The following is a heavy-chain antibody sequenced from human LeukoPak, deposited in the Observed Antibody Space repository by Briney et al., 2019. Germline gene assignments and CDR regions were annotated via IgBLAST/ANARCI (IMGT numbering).Heavy chain of an antibody. J-gene: IGHJ6*02. Sequence: GGSLRLSCAASGFTFSDYYMSWIRQAPGKGLEWVSYISSSGSTIYYADSVKSRFTISRDNAKTSLYLQMNSLRAEDTAVYYCARDSAVATYYGVDVWGQGTTVTVS. CDR3: ARDSAVATYYGVDV. D-gene: IGHD6-19*01. V-gene: IGHV3-11*04. CDR1: GFTFSDYY. CDR2: ISSSGSTI.